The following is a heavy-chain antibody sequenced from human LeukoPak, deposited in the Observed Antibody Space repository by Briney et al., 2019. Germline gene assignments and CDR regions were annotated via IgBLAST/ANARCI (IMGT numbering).Heavy chain of an antibody. Sequence: SETLSLTCAVYGGSFSGYYWSWIRQPPGKGLEWIGEINHSGSTYYNPSLKSRVTMSVETSKNQFSLKLSSVTAADTAGYYCARTQGGEPDYWGQGTLVTVSS. V-gene: IGHV4-34*01. CDR2: INHSGST. D-gene: IGHD1-14*01. CDR1: GGSFSGYY. J-gene: IGHJ4*02. CDR3: ARTQGGEPDY.